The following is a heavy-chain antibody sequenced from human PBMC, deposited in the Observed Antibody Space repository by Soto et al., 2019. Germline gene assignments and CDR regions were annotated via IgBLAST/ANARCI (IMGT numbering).Heavy chain of an antibody. CDR2: IIPLLGTA. CDR3: TTFDSNGYYPQNHY. Sequence: QVILAQSGAEVKKPGSSVKVSCKVSGGSFSSFSINWVRQAPGQRFEWMGGIIPLLGTANFTQKFQDRVTFPADESTATAYMTLSSLTSEDTAFYYCTTFDSNGYYPQNHYWGPGTQVTVSS. J-gene: IGHJ4*02. CDR1: GGSFSSFS. D-gene: IGHD3-22*01. V-gene: IGHV1-69*01.